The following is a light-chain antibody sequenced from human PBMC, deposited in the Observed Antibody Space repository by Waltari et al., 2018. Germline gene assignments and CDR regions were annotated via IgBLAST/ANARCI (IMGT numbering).Light chain of an antibody. CDR1: QSISTW. Sequence: DIQMTQSPSTLSASVGDRVTITCRASQSISTWLAWYQQKPGKAPKLLIYRASTLESGVPSRFSGSGSGTEFALTISNLQPDDFATYYCQHYDNLYKFGQGTKVEIK. CDR3: QHYDNLYK. J-gene: IGKJ1*01. CDR2: RAS. V-gene: IGKV1-5*03.